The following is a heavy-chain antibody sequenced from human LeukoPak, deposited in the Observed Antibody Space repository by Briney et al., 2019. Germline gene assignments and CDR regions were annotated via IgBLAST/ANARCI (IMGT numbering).Heavy chain of an antibody. CDR2: FIPVLGTA. D-gene: IGHD3-3*01. J-gene: IGHJ6*04. CDR1: GYTFTGYY. Sequence: ASMKVSCKASGYTFTGYYMHWVRQAPGQGLEWMGVFIPVLGTANSTQNFQDRVTITADISTNTVYMELSSLRSEDTAVYFCAGIPVFGVVLHQEPVWGKGTTVTVSS. V-gene: IGHV1-69*10. CDR3: AGIPVFGVVLHQEPV.